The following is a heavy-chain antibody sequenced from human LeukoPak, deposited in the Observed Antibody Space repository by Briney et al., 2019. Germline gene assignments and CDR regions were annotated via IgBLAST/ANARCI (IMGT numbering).Heavy chain of an antibody. CDR3: ARESTRQQLVEGDFDY. D-gene: IGHD6-13*01. J-gene: IGHJ4*02. CDR2: TRNKANSYTT. Sequence: SGGSLRLSCAASGFTFSDHYMDWVRQAPGKGLEWVGRTRNKANSYTTEYAASVEGRFTISRDDSKNSLYLQMNSLKTEDTAVYYCARESTRQQLVEGDFDYWGQGTLVTVSS. V-gene: IGHV3-72*01. CDR1: GFTFSDHY.